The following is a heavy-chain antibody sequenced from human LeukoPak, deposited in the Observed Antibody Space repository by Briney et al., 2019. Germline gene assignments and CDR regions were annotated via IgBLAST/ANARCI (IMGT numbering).Heavy chain of an antibody. J-gene: IGHJ4*02. CDR1: GFTFDDYA. CDR2: ISWDGGST. D-gene: IGHD5-18*01. Sequence: GGSLRLSCAASGFTFDDYAMHWVRQAPGKGLEWVSLISWDGGSTYYADSVKGRFTISRDNSKNSLYLQMNSLRAEDTALYYCAKDAAPGRGYSYGFFDYWGQGTLVTVSS. CDR3: AKDAAPGRGYSYGFFDY. V-gene: IGHV3-43D*03.